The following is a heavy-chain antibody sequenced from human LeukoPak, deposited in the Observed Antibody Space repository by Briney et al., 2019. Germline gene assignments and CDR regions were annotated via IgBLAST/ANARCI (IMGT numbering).Heavy chain of an antibody. J-gene: IGHJ4*02. CDR3: ARDSRSYYDSRGYYGTFDY. Sequence: SETPSLTCTVSGGSITSYYWSWIRQPPGKGLEWIGYIYYSGSTNYSPSLKSRVTISVDTSKNQFSLKLSSVTAADTAVYYCARDSRSYYDSRGYYGTFDYWGQGTLVTVSS. D-gene: IGHD3-22*01. CDR2: IYYSGST. CDR1: GGSITSYY. V-gene: IGHV4-59*01.